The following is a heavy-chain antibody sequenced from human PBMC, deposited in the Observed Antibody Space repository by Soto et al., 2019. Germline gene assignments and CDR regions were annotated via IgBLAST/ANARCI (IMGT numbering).Heavy chain of an antibody. CDR1: GFTFMTYA. V-gene: IGHV3-23*01. Sequence: GSLRLSCVASGFTFMTYAMGWFLQSPVKVLEWVSALTPSGGETYYADSVKGRFTISRDNSMNALYLQMNSLRIEDTAVYYCAHPRGYGVFDAYDIWGQGTMVTVSS. J-gene: IGHJ3*02. D-gene: IGHD4-17*01. CDR2: LTPSGGET. CDR3: AHPRGYGVFDAYDI.